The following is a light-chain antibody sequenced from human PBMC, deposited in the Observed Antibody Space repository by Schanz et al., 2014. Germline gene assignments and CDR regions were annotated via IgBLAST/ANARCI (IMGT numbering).Light chain of an antibody. V-gene: IGKV1-27*01. Sequence: DIQMPQSPSSLSASVGDRVTISCRASQGISNYLAWYQQKPGKVPNLLIYAASALQSGVPSRFSGSGSGTDFTLTISSLQSEDLAVYYCQQYHYWPPYTFGQGTKLAIK. CDR1: QGISNY. J-gene: IGKJ2*01. CDR3: QQYHYWPPYT. CDR2: AAS.